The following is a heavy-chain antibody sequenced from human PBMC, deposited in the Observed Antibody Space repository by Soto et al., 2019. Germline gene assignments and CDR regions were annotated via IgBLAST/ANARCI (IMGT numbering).Heavy chain of an antibody. CDR2: INHSGSP. Sequence: QVQLQQWGAGLLKPSETLSLTCAVYGGSFSGYYWRWIRQPPGKGLEWIGEINHSGSPNYNPSHKSRLTISVGTSKNRFSLELSSVTAAATAVYSCARAEVLYGNTVYYYSMDVWGKGTTDTGSS. J-gene: IGHJ6*03. CDR1: GGSFSGYY. D-gene: IGHD2-8*01. CDR3: ARAEVLYGNTVYYYSMDV. V-gene: IGHV4-34*01.